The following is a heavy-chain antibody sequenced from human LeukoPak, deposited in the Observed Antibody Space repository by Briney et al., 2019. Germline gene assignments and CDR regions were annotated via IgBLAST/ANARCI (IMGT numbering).Heavy chain of an antibody. V-gene: IGHV4-34*01. CDR1: GGSFSGYY. Sequence: SETLSLTCAVYGGSFSGYYWSWIRQPPGKGLEWIGEINHSGSTNYNPSLESRVTISVDTSKNQFSLKLTSVTAADTAVYYCARPLGQGNEYGMDVWGQGTTVTVSS. CDR2: INHSGST. D-gene: IGHD1-1*01. CDR3: ARPLGQGNEYGMDV. J-gene: IGHJ6*02.